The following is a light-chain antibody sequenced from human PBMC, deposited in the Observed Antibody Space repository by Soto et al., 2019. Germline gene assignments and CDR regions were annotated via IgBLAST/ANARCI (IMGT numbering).Light chain of an antibody. V-gene: IGKV1-5*01. CDR3: QQYISYPYT. CDR2: DAS. CDR1: QTTNTW. J-gene: IGKJ2*01. Sequence: DIQMTQFPSTLSASVGERVTITCRASQTTNTWLAWYQQKPGTAPKLLIYDASSLEGRVQSRFSASGSGTEFTLTISSLQPDDLATYYCQQYISYPYTFGQGTKVEIK.